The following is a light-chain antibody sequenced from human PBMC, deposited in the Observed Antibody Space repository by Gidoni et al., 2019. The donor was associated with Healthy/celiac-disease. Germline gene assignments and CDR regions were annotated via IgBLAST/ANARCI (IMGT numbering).Light chain of an antibody. CDR1: SRDVGSYNL. V-gene: IGLV2-23*02. Sequence: QSALTQPASVSGSPGQSITISCTGTSRDVGSYNLVSWYQQHPGKAPKLMIYEVSKRPSGVSNRFSGSKSGNTASLTISGLQAEDEADYYCCSYAGSSTYVVFGGGTTLPVL. CDR3: CSYAGSSTYVV. CDR2: EVS. J-gene: IGLJ2*01.